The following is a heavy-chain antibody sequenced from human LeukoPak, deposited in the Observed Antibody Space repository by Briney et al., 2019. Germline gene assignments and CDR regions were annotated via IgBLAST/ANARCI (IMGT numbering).Heavy chain of an antibody. D-gene: IGHD6-6*01. V-gene: IGHV4-61*02. J-gene: IGHJ4*02. CDR3: ARIYSSSFDY. CDR1: GGSISSGSYY. CDR2: IYTSGST. Sequence: SETLSLTCTVSGGSISSGSYYWRWIRQPAGKGLEWIGRIYTSGSTNYNPSLKSRVTISVDTSKNQFSLKLSSVTAADTAVYYCARIYSSSFDYWGQGTLVTVSS.